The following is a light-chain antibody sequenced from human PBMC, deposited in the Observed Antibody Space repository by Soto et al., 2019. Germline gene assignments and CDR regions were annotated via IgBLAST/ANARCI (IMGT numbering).Light chain of an antibody. J-gene: IGLJ1*01. V-gene: IGLV1-40*01. CDR3: QSYDISLSGFHV. Sequence: QSVLTQPPSVSGAPGQRVTISCTGSISNIGAGYDVHWYQQLPGTVPKVLIYGNSNRPSGVPDRFSGSKSGTSASLAITGLQAEDEADYDCQSYDISLSGFHVFGTGTKVTVL. CDR2: GNS. CDR1: ISNIGAGYD.